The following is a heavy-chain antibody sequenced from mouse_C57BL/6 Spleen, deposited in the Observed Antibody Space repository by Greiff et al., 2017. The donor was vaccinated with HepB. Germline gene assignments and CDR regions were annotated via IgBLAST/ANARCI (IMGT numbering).Heavy chain of an antibody. CDR3: ASTY. CDR2: IDPSDSYT. V-gene: IGHV1-50*01. J-gene: IGHJ3*01. CDR1: GYTFTSYW. Sequence: QVQLQQPGAELVKPGASVKLSCKASGYTFTSYWMQWVKQRPGQGLEWIGEIDPSDSYTNYNQKFKGKATLTVDTSSSTAYMQLSSLTSEDSAVYYCASTYWSQGTLVTVSA.